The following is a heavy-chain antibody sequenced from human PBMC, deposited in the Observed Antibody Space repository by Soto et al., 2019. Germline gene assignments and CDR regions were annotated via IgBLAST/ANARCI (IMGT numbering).Heavy chain of an antibody. J-gene: IGHJ5*02. D-gene: IGHD6-13*01. CDR1: GYTFTSYG. CDR2: ISAYNGNT. Sequence: QVQLVQSGAEVKKPGASVKVSCKASGYTFTSYGISWVRQAPGQGLEWMGWISAYNGNTNYAQKLQGRVTMTTDTSTSTAYMELRSLRSDDTAVYYWARAPPGYSSSWYWFDPWGQGTLATVSS. CDR3: ARAPPGYSSSWYWFDP. V-gene: IGHV1-18*01.